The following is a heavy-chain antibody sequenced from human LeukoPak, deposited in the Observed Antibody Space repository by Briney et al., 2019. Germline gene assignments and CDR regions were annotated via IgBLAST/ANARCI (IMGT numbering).Heavy chain of an antibody. V-gene: IGHV4-34*01. D-gene: IGHD3-10*01. Sequence: SETLSLTCAVYGGSFSGYYWSWIRQPPGKGLECVGEINHSGSTNYNPSLKSRVTISVDTSKNQFSLKLSSVTAADTAVYYCARLAPRGLHYGSGSFNWFDPWGQGTLVTVSS. CDR2: INHSGST. CDR1: GGSFSGYY. J-gene: IGHJ5*02. CDR3: ARLAPRGLHYGSGSFNWFDP.